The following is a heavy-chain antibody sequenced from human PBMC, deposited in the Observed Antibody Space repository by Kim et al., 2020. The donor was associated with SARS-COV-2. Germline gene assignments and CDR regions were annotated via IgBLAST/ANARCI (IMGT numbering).Heavy chain of an antibody. D-gene: IGHD4-17*01. CDR2: TDGSGDSA. CDR3: AKCDYGDYVPFDF. CDR1: GFTFSIYA. Sequence: GGSLRLSCAASGFTFSIYAMSWVRQAPGKGLEWVSSTDGSGDSAYYADSVRGRFTISRDNSKSTVYLQMYSLRAADTAVYYCAKCDYGDYVPFDFWGQGTLVTVSS. V-gene: IGHV3-23*01. J-gene: IGHJ4*02.